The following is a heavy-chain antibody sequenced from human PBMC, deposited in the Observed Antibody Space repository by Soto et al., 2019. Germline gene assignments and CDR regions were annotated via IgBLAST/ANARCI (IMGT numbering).Heavy chain of an antibody. Sequence: QPGGSLRLSCAASGFTFSSYSMNWVRQAPGKGLEWVSYISSSSSTIYYADSVKGRFTISRDNAKNSLYLQMNSLRDEDTAVYYCARDGSSGWYGGFYYYYGMDVWGQGTTVTVSS. CDR2: ISSSSSTI. V-gene: IGHV3-48*02. J-gene: IGHJ6*02. D-gene: IGHD6-19*01. CDR1: GFTFSSYS. CDR3: ARDGSSGWYGGFYYYYGMDV.